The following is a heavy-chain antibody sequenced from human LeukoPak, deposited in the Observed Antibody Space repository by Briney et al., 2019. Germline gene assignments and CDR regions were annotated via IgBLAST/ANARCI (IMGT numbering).Heavy chain of an antibody. CDR2: ISHSGST. CDR3: ARRRGGSYLRAVDY. V-gene: IGHV4-34*01. CDR1: GGSFSGYY. D-gene: IGHD1-26*01. Sequence: SETLSLTCAVYGGSFSGYYWSWIRQPPGKGLEWIGEISHSGSTNYNPSLKSRVTISVDTSKNQFSLKLSSVTAADTAVYYCARRRGGSYLRAVDYWGQGTLVTVSS. J-gene: IGHJ4*02.